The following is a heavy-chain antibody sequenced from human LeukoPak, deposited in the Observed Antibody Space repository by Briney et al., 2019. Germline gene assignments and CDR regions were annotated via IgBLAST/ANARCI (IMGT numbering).Heavy chain of an antibody. Sequence: GGSLRLSCAASGFTFSSYEMNWVRQAPGKGLEWVSYISSSGSTIYHADSVKGRFTISRDNAKNSLYLQMNSLRAEDTAVYYCARDPYYYDSSGRYWGQGTLVTVSS. D-gene: IGHD3-22*01. CDR1: GFTFSSYE. CDR3: ARDPYYYDSSGRY. V-gene: IGHV3-48*03. CDR2: ISSSGSTI. J-gene: IGHJ4*02.